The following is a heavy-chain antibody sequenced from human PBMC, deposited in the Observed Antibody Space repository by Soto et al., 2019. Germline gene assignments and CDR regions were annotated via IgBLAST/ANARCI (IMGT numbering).Heavy chain of an antibody. Sequence: PSETLSLTCTVSGGSISSTSYYWGWIRQPPGKGLEWIGSIYYSGSTYYDPSLKSRVTISVDTSKNQFSLKLSSVTAADTAAYYCARYSGYEGLRFDPWGQGTLVTVSS. CDR3: ARYSGYEGLRFDP. CDR2: IYYSGST. J-gene: IGHJ5*02. D-gene: IGHD5-12*01. V-gene: IGHV4-39*01. CDR1: GGSISSTSYY.